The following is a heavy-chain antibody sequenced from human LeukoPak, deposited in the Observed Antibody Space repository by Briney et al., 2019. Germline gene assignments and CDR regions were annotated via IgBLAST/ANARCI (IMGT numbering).Heavy chain of an antibody. CDR2: IIPIFGTA. Sequence: SVKVSCKASGGTFSSYAISWVRQAPGQGLEWMGGIIPIFGTANYAQKFQGRVTITADESTSTAYMELSSLRSEDTAVYYCAGPMTYYYGMDVWGQGTTVTVSS. CDR1: GGTFSSYA. CDR3: AGPMTYYYGMDV. V-gene: IGHV1-69*13. J-gene: IGHJ6*02.